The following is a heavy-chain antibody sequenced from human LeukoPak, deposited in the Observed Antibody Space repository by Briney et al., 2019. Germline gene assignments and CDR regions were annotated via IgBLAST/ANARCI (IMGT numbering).Heavy chain of an antibody. J-gene: IGHJ6*02. V-gene: IGHV3-33*01. CDR1: GFTFSSYG. CDR2: IWYDGSNK. D-gene: IGHD4-17*01. Sequence: PGGSLRLSCAASGFTFSSYGMHWVRQAPGKGLEWVAVIWYDGSNKYYADSVKGRFTISRDNSKNTLYLQMNSLRAEDTAVYYCARAFTVTTEYYYGMDVWGQGTTVTVS. CDR3: ARAFTVTTEYYYGMDV.